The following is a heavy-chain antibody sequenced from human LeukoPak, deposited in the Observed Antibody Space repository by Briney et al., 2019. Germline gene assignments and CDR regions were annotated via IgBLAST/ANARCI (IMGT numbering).Heavy chain of an antibody. CDR2: FDPEDGET. V-gene: IGHV1-24*01. CDR3: ATDLLYYYDSSGYYYFDY. D-gene: IGHD3-22*01. CDR1: GYTLTELS. Sequence: GASVKVSCKVSGYTLTELSMHWVRQAPGKGLEWMGGFDPEDGETIYAQKFQGRVTMTEDTSTDTAYRELSGLRSEDTAVYYCATDLLYYYDSSGYYYFDYWGQGTLVTVSS. J-gene: IGHJ4*02.